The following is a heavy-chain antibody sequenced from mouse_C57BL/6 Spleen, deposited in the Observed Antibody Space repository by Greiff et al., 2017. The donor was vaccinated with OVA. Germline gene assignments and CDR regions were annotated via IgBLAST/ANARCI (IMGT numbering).Heavy chain of an antibody. Sequence: EVKLVESGGGLVKPGGSLKLSCAASGFTFSSYAMSWVRQTPEKRLEWVATISDGGSYTYYPDNVKGRFTISRDNAKNNLYLQMSHLKSEDTAMYYCARGHWDVYYAMDYWGQGTSVTVSS. CDR3: ARGHWDVYYAMDY. J-gene: IGHJ4*01. CDR1: GFTFSSYA. V-gene: IGHV5-4*03. D-gene: IGHD4-1*01. CDR2: ISDGGSYT.